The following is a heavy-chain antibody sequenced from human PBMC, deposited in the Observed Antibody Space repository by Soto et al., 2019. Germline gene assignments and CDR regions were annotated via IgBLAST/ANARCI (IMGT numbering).Heavy chain of an antibody. V-gene: IGHV1-3*04. CDR3: ARSRVRGGYYFDY. J-gene: IGHJ4*02. CDR2: INTDNGNT. D-gene: IGHD3-16*01. CDR1: GYTFTTYA. Sequence: QVLVVQSGAEVKKPGASVTVSCKASGYTFTTYAIHWVRQAPGQSLEWMGWINTDNGNTYYSQKMQARVTITRDTSASTAYMELSRLRSEDTAVYYCARSRVRGGYYFDYWGQGALVTVSS.